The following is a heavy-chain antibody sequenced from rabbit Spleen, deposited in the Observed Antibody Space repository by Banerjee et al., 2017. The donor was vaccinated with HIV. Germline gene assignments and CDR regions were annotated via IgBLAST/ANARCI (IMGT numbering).Heavy chain of an antibody. D-gene: IGHD8-1*01. Sequence: QSLEESGGGLVKPGASLTLTCKASGFDFSSNAMCWVRQAPGKGLEWIACIYISSGTTYSASWAKGRFTISKTSSTTVTLQMTSLTAADTATYFCARDTGSSFSSYGMDLWGPGTLVTVS. CDR1: GFDFSSNA. CDR3: ARDTGSSFSSYGMDL. V-gene: IGHV1S40*01. CDR2: IYISSGTT. J-gene: IGHJ6*01.